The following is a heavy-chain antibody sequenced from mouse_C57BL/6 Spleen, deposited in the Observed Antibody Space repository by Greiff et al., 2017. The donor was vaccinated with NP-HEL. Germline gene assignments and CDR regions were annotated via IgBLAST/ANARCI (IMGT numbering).Heavy chain of an antibody. CDR1: GFSFNTYA. V-gene: IGHV10-1*01. CDR2: IRSKSNNYAT. Sequence: EVMLVESGGGLVQPKGSLKLSCAASGFSFNTYAMNWVRQAPGKGLEWVARIRSKSNNYATYYADSVKDRFTISRDDSESMLYLQMNNLKTEDTAMYYCVRSPYYYGSSYWYFDVWGTGTTVTVSS. CDR3: VRSPYYYGSSYWYFDV. J-gene: IGHJ1*03. D-gene: IGHD1-1*01.